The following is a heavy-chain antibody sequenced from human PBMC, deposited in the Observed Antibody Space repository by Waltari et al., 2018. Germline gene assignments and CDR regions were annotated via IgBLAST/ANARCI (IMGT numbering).Heavy chain of an antibody. CDR1: GFTFITYA. CDR2: ISGSGGST. D-gene: IGHD1-7*01. J-gene: IGHJ4*02. Sequence: EVQLVESGGGLVQPGGSLRLSCAASGFTFITYAMSWVSQAPGKGLEWVSAISGSGGSTYYAASVKGRFTISRDNSKNTLYLQMNSLRAEDTAVYYCAKDITGTTMGGYWGQGTLVTVSS. V-gene: IGHV3-23*04. CDR3: AKDITGTTMGGY.